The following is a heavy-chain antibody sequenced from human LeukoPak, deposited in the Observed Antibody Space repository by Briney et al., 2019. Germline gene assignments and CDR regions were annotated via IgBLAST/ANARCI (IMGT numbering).Heavy chain of an antibody. Sequence: ASVTVSCTASGYSFTINYIHWVRQAPGQGLEWMGMIYPRDGSTSYAQKFQGRVTVTRDTSTSTVHMELSGLRSEDTAVYYCARVVVDSSQDYFDYWGQGTLVTVSS. V-gene: IGHV1-46*01. D-gene: IGHD3-22*01. CDR3: ARVVVDSSQDYFDY. CDR1: GYSFTINY. J-gene: IGHJ4*02. CDR2: IYPRDGST.